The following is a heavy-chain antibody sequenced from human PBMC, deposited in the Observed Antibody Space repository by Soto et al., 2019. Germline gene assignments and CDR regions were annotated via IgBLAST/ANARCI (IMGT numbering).Heavy chain of an antibody. CDR2: ISYEGLNT. D-gene: IGHD1-1*01. CDR3: AKLIYPLNSSGLDV. Sequence: QVQLVQSGGGVVQPGRSLRLSCATSGFTFSSYDMQWVRHAPGKGLEWVALISYEGLNTYYADSVRCRFIISRDNSKNILYLQMHSLRPDDPAAYYCAKLIYPLNSSGLDVWGQGATVIVSS. CDR1: GFTFSSYD. V-gene: IGHV3-30*18. J-gene: IGHJ6*02.